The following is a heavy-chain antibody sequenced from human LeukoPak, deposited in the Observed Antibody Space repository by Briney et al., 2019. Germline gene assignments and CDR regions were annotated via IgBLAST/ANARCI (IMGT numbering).Heavy chain of an antibody. D-gene: IGHD3-16*01. CDR2: ISYDGSNK. V-gene: IGHV3-30*04. CDR1: GFTFSSYA. CDR3: AKDIGGRTGVAPLDY. J-gene: IGHJ4*02. Sequence: GGSLRLSCAASGFTFSSYAMHWVRQAPGKGLEWVAVISYDGSNKYYADSVKGRFTISRDNSKNTLYLQMNSLRAEDTAVYYCAKDIGGRTGVAPLDYWGQGTLVTVSS.